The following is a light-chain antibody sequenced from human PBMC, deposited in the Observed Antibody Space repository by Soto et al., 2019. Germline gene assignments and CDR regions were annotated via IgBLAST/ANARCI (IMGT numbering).Light chain of an antibody. V-gene: IGKV1-5*03. CDR2: KAS. Sequence: DIQMTQSPSTLSASVGDRVTITCRASPSISSWLAWYQQKPGKAPKLLIYKASSIESGVPSRFSGSGSGTEFTLTISSLQPDDFATYYCQQYNSYPSTFGQGTKLDIK. J-gene: IGKJ2*01. CDR3: QQYNSYPST. CDR1: PSISSW.